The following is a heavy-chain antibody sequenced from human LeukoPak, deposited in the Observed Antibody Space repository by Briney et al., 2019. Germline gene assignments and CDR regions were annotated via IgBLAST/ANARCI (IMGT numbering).Heavy chain of an antibody. CDR3: SRAFIGSWQWLDIYFDY. D-gene: IGHD6-19*01. J-gene: IGHJ4*02. CDR1: GYSISSGYY. V-gene: IGHV4-38-2*02. Sequence: QPSETLSLTCTVSGYSISSGYYWGWIRQPPGKGLEWIGSIYHSGSTYYNPSLKSRVTISVDTSKNQFSLKLSSVTAADTAVYYCSRAFIGSWQWLDIYFDYWGQGTLVTVSS. CDR2: IYHSGST.